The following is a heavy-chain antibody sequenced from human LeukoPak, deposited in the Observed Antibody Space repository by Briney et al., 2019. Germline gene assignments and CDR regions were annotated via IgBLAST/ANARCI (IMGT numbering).Heavy chain of an antibody. V-gene: IGHV1-18*01. D-gene: IGHD3-22*01. CDR1: GYTFTNYG. J-gene: IGHJ6*02. CDR2: MSAYNENT. CDR3: ARDRYYDSSGYIYFYGMDV. Sequence: ASVKVSCKASGYTFTNYGFSWVRQAPGQGLEWMGWMSAYNENTNYALKFQGRLTMTTDTSTSTAYMELWGLRSDDTAVYYCARDRYYDSSGYIYFYGMDVWGQGTTVTVSS.